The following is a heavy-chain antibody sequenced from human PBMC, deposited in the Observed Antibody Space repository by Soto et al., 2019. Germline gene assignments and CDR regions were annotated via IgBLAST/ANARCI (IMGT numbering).Heavy chain of an antibody. CDR3: ASREEEYYYDSSGYPTT. J-gene: IGHJ5*02. CDR1: GFTFSSYA. CDR2: ISGSGGST. V-gene: IGHV3-23*01. D-gene: IGHD3-22*01. Sequence: GGSLRLSCAASGFTFSSYAMSWVRQAPGKGLEWVSAISGSGGSTYYADSVKGRFTISRDNSKNTLYLQMNSLRAEDTAVYYCASREEEYYYDSSGYPTTWGQGTLVTVSS.